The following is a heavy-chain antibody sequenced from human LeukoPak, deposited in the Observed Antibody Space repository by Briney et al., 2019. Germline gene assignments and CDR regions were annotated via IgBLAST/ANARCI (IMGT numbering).Heavy chain of an antibody. Sequence: GASVKVSCKASGYTFTGYYMHWVRQAPGQGLEWMGWINPNSGGTNYAQKFQGRVTMTRDTSISTAYMELSRLRSDDTAVYYCAREIRYYYDSSGYYPFDYWGQGTLVTVSS. J-gene: IGHJ4*02. D-gene: IGHD3-22*01. CDR1: GYTFTGYY. V-gene: IGHV1-2*02. CDR2: INPNSGGT. CDR3: AREIRYYYDSSGYYPFDY.